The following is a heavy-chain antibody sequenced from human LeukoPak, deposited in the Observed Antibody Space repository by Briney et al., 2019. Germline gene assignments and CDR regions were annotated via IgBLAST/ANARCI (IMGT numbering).Heavy chain of an antibody. J-gene: IGHJ4*02. Sequence: PGGSLRLSCAASGFTFSSYWMSWVRQAPGKGLEWVANIKQDGSEKYYVDSVKGRFTISRDNAKNSLYLQMNSLRAEDTAVYYCAKSRQQLVGGYYFDYWGQGTLVTVSS. CDR3: AKSRQQLVGGYYFDY. CDR1: GFTFSSYW. D-gene: IGHD6-13*01. V-gene: IGHV3-7*01. CDR2: IKQDGSEK.